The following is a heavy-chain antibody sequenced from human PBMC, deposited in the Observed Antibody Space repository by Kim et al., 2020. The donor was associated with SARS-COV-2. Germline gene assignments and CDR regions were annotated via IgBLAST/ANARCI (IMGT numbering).Heavy chain of an antibody. J-gene: IGHJ4*02. CDR3: AKDWVIWDSSGYYF. CDR1: GFTFSTYG. D-gene: IGHD3-22*01. Sequence: GGSLRLSCSASGFTFSTYGMQWVRQAPGKGLEWVAVISYDGNITYYSDSVKGRFTMSRDNSKNTLYLQMHSLRADDTAVYHCAKDWVIWDSSGYYFWGQG. CDR2: ISYDGNIT. V-gene: IGHV3-30*18.